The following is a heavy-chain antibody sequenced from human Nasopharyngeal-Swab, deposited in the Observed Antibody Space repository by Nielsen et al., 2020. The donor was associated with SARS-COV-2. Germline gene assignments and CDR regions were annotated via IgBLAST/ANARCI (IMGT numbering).Heavy chain of an antibody. Sequence: SVKVSCKASGGTFSSYAISWVRQAPGQGLEWMGGIIPIFGTANYAQKFQGRVTMTTDTSTSTAYMELRSLRSDDTAVYYCARGRDSGSYYGFHPIMDVWGQGTTVTVSS. CDR3: ARGRDSGSYYGFHPIMDV. V-gene: IGHV1-69*05. CDR1: GGTFSSYA. D-gene: IGHD1-26*01. J-gene: IGHJ6*02. CDR2: IIPIFGTA.